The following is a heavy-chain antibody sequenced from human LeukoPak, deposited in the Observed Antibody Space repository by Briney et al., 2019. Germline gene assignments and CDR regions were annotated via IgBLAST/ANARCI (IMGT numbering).Heavy chain of an antibody. CDR2: ISYDGSNK. D-gene: IGHD2-15*01. V-gene: IGHV3-30*07. J-gene: IGHJ4*01. CDR3: ATRSPAVGGRSFDY. Sequence: GGSLRLSCAASGFTFSSYAMHWVRQAPGKGLEWVAVISYDGSNKYYADSVKGRFTISRDNSKNMLSLQMNSLRVEDTAVYYCATRSPAVGGRSFDYWGHGTLVTVSS. CDR1: GFTFSSYA.